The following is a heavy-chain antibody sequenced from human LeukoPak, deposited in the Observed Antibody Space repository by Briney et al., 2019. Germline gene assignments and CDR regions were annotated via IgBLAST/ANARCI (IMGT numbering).Heavy chain of an antibody. D-gene: IGHD3-22*01. J-gene: IGHJ4*02. V-gene: IGHV3-23*01. CDR3: AKAYYYDSSGYYSDDY. CDR2: ISGSGGST. Sequence: GGSLRLSCAASGFTFSSYAMSWVRQAPGKGLEWVSAISGSGGSTYYADSVKGRSTISRDNSKNTLYLQMNSLRAEDTAVYYCAKAYYYDSSGYYSDDYWGQGTLVTVSS. CDR1: GFTFSSYA.